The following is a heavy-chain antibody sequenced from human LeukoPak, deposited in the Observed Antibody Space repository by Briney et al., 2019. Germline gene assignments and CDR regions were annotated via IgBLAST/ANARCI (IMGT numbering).Heavy chain of an antibody. Sequence: SGTLSLTCAVSGGSISSSKWWSWIRQPPGKGLEWIGYIYYSDGSTNYNPILKSRFTISVDTSKNQFSLKLSSVTAADTAVYYCARDSGTTGEVKFDPWGQGTLVTVSS. CDR1: GGSISSSKW. CDR2: IYYSDGST. CDR3: ARDSGTTGEVKFDP. D-gene: IGHD1-7*01. V-gene: IGHV4-61*01. J-gene: IGHJ5*02.